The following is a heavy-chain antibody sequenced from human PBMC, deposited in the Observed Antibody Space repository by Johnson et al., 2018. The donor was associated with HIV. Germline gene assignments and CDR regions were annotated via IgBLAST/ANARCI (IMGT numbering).Heavy chain of an antibody. D-gene: IGHD4-23*01. CDR3: TTKTTVVTLGFDI. J-gene: IGHJ3*02. CDR2: IKSKIDGGTT. V-gene: IGHV3-15*01. CDR1: IFTFKNAW. Sequence: VQLVESGGGLVKPGGSLRLSCAASIFTFKNAWMSWVRQAPGKGLEWVGRIKSKIDGGTTDYAAPVKGRFTISRDDSKNTLYMQMNSLKTEDTAVYYCTTKTTVVTLGFDIWGQGTMVTVSS.